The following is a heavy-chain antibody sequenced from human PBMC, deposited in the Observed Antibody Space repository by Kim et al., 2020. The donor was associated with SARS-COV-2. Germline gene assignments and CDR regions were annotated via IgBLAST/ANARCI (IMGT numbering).Heavy chain of an antibody. CDR3: ARYARYFDWLFAGGYNFHVRDV. CDR2: IQYSGST. CDR1: GGSISSGGYY. D-gene: IGHD3-9*01. V-gene: IGHV4-31*03. J-gene: IGHJ6*02. Sequence: SETLSLTCTVSGGSISSGGYYWSWIRQDPGKGLEWIGYIQYSGSTYYNPSLKSRVIISVDTSKNQFSLKLNSVTAADTAVYYCARYARYFDWLFAGGYNFHVRDVWAQGTTVTVSS.